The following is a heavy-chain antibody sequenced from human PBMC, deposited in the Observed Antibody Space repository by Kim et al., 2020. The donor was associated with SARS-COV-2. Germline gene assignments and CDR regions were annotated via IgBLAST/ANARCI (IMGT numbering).Heavy chain of an antibody. D-gene: IGHD3-9*01. CDR3: ARQYGWNTKTYYDILTGYYDEGYYYYYGMDV. CDR1: GYSFTSYW. Sequence: GESLKISCKGSGYSFTSYWIGWVRQMPGKGLEWMGIIYPGDSDTRYSPSFQGQVTISADKSISTAYLQWSSLKASDTAMYYCARQYGWNTKTYYDILTGYYDEGYYYYYGMDVWGQRTTVTVSS. CDR2: IYPGDSDT. J-gene: IGHJ6*02. V-gene: IGHV5-51*01.